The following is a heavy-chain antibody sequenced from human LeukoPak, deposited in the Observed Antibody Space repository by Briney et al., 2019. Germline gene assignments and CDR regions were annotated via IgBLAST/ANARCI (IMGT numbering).Heavy chain of an antibody. Sequence: GGSLRLSCATSGFTFSSYAMSWVRQAPGKGLDWVSVISGSGGSTYYADSVKGRFTISRDNSKNTLYLQMNSLRAEDTAVYYCAKGSCSSTSCKYDYWGQGTLVTVSS. CDR3: AKGSCSSTSCKYDY. V-gene: IGHV3-23*01. CDR2: ISGSGGST. J-gene: IGHJ4*02. D-gene: IGHD2-2*01. CDR1: GFTFSSYA.